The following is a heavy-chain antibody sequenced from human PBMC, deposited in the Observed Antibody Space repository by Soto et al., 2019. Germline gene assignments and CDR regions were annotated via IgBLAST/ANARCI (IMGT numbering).Heavy chain of an antibody. CDR2: IYYSGST. J-gene: IGHJ4*02. CDR1: GGSISRSSYY. CDR3: ARHDYGGFGL. D-gene: IGHD4-17*01. V-gene: IGHV4-39*01. Sequence: PSETLSLTCTVSGGSISRSSYYWGWIRQPPGKGLEWIGSIYYSGSTYYNPSLKSRVTISVDTSKNQFSLKLSSMTAADTAVYYCARHDYGGFGLWGQGTLVTVS.